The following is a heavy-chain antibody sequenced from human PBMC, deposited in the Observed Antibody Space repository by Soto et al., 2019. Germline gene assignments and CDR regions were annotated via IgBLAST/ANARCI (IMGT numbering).Heavy chain of an antibody. CDR2: INHSGST. Sequence: SETLSLTCAVYGGSVRGYYCSWIRQPPGKGLEWIGEINHSGSTNYNPSLKSRVTISVDTSKNQFSLKLSSVTAADTAVYYCARGPAAVDYWGQGTLVTVSS. CDR1: GGSVRGYY. D-gene: IGHD6-13*01. J-gene: IGHJ4*02. CDR3: ARGPAAVDY. V-gene: IGHV4-34*01.